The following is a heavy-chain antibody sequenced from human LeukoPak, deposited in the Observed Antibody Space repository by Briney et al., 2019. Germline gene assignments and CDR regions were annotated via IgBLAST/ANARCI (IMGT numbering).Heavy chain of an antibody. J-gene: IGHJ3*02. D-gene: IGHD2-2*01. Sequence: TGGSLRLSCAASGFTFSDYYMSWIRQAPGKGLEWVSYISSSGSTIYYADSVKGRFTISRDNAKNSLYLQMNSLRAEDTAVYYCAIQGPAAIRAFDIWGQGTMVTVSS. CDR3: AIQGPAAIRAFDI. V-gene: IGHV3-11*01. CDR1: GFTFSDYY. CDR2: ISSSGSTI.